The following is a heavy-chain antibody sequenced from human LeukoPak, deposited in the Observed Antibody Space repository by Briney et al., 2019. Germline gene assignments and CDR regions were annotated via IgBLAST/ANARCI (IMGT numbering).Heavy chain of an antibody. CDR2: IYYSGST. CDR3: ARHLRRFDY. J-gene: IGHJ4*02. CDR1: GGSISSSSYS. V-gene: IGHV4-39*01. Sequence: PAETLSLTCTVPGGSISSSSYSWGWIRQPTGKGLEWFGSIYYSGSTYYNPSRKSRLTISVDTSKNQFSLKLSSVTAADTAVYYCARHLRRFDYWGQGTLVTVSS.